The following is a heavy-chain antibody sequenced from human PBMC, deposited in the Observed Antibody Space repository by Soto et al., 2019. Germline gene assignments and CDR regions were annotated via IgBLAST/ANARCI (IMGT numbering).Heavy chain of an antibody. J-gene: IGHJ4*02. D-gene: IGHD3-9*01. Sequence: PSETLSLTCAVYGGSFSGYYWSWIRQPPGKGLEWIGEINHSGSTNYNPSLKSRVTISVDTSKNQFSLKLSSVTAADTAVYYCARGLYDILTGYYFYFDYWGQGTLVTVSS. V-gene: IGHV4-34*01. CDR2: INHSGST. CDR1: GGSFSGYY. CDR3: ARGLYDILTGYYFYFDY.